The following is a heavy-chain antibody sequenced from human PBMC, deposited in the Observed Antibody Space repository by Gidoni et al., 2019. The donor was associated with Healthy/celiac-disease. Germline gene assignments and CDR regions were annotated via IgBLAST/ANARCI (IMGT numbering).Heavy chain of an antibody. D-gene: IGHD3-3*01. Sequence: QVQLVESGGGVVQPGRSLRLPCAASGFTFSSYGMNWVRQAPGKGLEWVAVISYDGSNKYYADSVKGRFTISRDNSKNTLYLQMNSLRAEDTAVYYCAKDLSYYDFWSGYFSKPEMTYYGMDVWGQGTTVTVSS. J-gene: IGHJ6*02. CDR3: AKDLSYYDFWSGYFSKPEMTYYGMDV. CDR1: GFTFSSYG. V-gene: IGHV3-30*18. CDR2: ISYDGSNK.